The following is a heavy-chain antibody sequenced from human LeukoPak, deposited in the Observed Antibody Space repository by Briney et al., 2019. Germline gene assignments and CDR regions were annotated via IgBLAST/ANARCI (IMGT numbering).Heavy chain of an antibody. CDR3: AKGIAGGYDTFDY. V-gene: IGHV4-34*01. CDR2: INHSGST. J-gene: IGHJ4*02. D-gene: IGHD5-12*01. CDR1: GGSFSGYY. Sequence: SETLSLTCAVYGGSFSGYYWSWIRQPPGKGLERIGEINHSGSTNYNPSLKSRVTISVDTSKNQFSLKLSSVTAADTAVYYCAKGIAGGYDTFDYWGQGTLVTVSS.